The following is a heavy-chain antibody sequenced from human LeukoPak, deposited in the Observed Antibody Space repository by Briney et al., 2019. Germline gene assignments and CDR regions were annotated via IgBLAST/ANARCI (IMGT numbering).Heavy chain of an antibody. CDR2: LSYDGSDK. V-gene: IGHV3-30*18. D-gene: IGHD1-26*01. Sequence: GGSLRLSCAASGFTFSSYGMHWVRQAPGKGLEWVAILSYDGSDKYYADSVKGRFTISRDNSKNTLYLQMNSLRAEDTAVYYCAKDGESGTYYDYWGQGTLVTVSS. J-gene: IGHJ4*02. CDR3: AKDGESGTYYDY. CDR1: GFTFSSYG.